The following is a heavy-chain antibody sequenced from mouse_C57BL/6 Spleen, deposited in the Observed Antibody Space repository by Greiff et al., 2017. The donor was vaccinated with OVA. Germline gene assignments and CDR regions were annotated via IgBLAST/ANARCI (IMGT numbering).Heavy chain of an antibody. CDR2: ISSGSSTI. J-gene: IGHJ3*01. CDR1: GFTFSDYG. CDR3: ASYYYGSSSY. V-gene: IGHV5-17*01. Sequence: EVKVVESGGGLVKPGGSLKLSCAASGFTFSDYGMHWVRQAPEKGLEWVAYISSGSSTIYYADTVKGRFTISRYNAKNTLFLQMTSLRSEDTAMYYFASYYYGSSSYWGQGTLVTVSA. D-gene: IGHD1-1*01.